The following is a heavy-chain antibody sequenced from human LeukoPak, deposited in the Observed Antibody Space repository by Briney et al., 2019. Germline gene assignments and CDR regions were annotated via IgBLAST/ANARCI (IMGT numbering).Heavy chain of an antibody. V-gene: IGHV4-59*01. CDR3: ARAPYNQKYYYYMDV. Sequence: SETLSLTCTVSGGSISSYYWSWIRQPPGKGLEWIGYIYYSGSTNYNPSLKSRVTISVDTSKNQLSLKLSSVTAADTAVYYCARAPYNQKYYYYMDVWGKGTTVTISS. CDR2: IYYSGST. D-gene: IGHD1-1*01. CDR1: GGSISSYY. J-gene: IGHJ6*03.